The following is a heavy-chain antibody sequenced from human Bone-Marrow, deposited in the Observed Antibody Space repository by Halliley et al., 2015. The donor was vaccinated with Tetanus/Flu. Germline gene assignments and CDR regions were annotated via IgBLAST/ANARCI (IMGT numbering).Heavy chain of an antibody. Sequence: LEGVALIWDDGSNEEYGGSVKGRFSISRDNAKNTLYLQMNGLRVEDTAVYYCARGFRLEVHPYWGQGTLVTVSS. CDR3: ARGFRLEVHPY. CDR2: IWDDGSNE. D-gene: IGHD1-7*01. J-gene: IGHJ4*02. V-gene: IGHV3-33*01.